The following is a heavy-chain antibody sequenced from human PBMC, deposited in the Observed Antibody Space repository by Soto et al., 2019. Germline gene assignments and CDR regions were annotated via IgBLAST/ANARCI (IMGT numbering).Heavy chain of an antibody. V-gene: IGHV3-13*01. CDR1: GFTFNKND. CDR3: ARDGDVDNSPRPRGCFDL. J-gene: IGHJ2*01. Sequence: EVQLVESGGALVQPGGSLRLSCVASGFTFNKNDMHWVRLSSGRGLEWVSSIGTTDDTYFADSVKGRFTISRDDAKNSVYLQMNNLRAEDTAIYYCARDGDVDNSPRPRGCFDLWGRGTLVTVSS. CDR2: IGTTDDT.